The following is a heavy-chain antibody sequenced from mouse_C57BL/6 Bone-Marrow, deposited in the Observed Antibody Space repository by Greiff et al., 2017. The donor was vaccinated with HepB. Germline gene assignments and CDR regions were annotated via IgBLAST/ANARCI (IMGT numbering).Heavy chain of an antibody. CDR1: GFSLTSYG. Sequence: VKLMESGPGLVQPSQSLSITCTVSGFSLTSYGVHWVRQSPGKGLEWLGVIWSGGSTDYNAAFISRLSISKDNSKSQVFCKMNSLQADDTAIYYCARSPNYYARGAMDYWGQGTSVTVSS. CDR3: ARSPNYYARGAMDY. D-gene: IGHD1-1*01. CDR2: IWSGGST. V-gene: IGHV2-2*01. J-gene: IGHJ4*01.